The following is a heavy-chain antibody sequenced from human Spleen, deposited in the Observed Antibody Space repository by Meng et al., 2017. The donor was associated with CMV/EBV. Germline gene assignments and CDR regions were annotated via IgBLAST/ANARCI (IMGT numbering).Heavy chain of an antibody. D-gene: IGHD3-3*01. Sequence: SETLSLTCAVYGAPFNDYFWNWIRQPPGKGLEWIGSIYYSGSTYYNPSLKSRVTISVDTSKNQFSLKLSSVTAADTAVYYCARDQGYYDFWSGYSSYYYYGMDVWGQGTTVTVSS. CDR1: GAPFNDYF. V-gene: IGHV4-34*01. CDR3: ARDQGYYDFWSGYSSYYYYGMDV. CDR2: IYYSGST. J-gene: IGHJ6*02.